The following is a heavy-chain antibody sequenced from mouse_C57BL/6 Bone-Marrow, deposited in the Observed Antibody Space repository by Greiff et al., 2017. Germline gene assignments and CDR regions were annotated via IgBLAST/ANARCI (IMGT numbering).Heavy chain of an antibody. CDR3: TPHYYGSSSTWFAY. D-gene: IGHD1-1*01. CDR1: GYTFTGYW. J-gene: IGHJ3*01. Sequence: VQLKESGAELMKPGASVKLSCKATGYTFTGYWIEWVKQRPGHGLEWIGWIDPENGDTEYASKFQGKATITADPSSNTAYLQLSSLTSEDTAVYYCTPHYYGSSSTWFAYWGQGTLVTVSA. CDR2: IDPENGDT. V-gene: IGHV14-4*01.